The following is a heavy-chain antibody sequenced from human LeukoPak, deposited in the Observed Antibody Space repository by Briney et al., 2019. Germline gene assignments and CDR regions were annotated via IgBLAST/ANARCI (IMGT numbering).Heavy chain of an antibody. Sequence: GGSLRLSCAASGFTFSSYGMHWVRQAPGKGLEWVAFIRYDGSNKYYADSVKGRFTISRDNSKNTLYLQMNSLRTEDTAVYYCAKTMSPYYYDSSGFWGQGSLVTVSS. CDR3: AKTMSPYYYDSSGF. CDR2: IRYDGSNK. J-gene: IGHJ4*02. CDR1: GFTFSSYG. V-gene: IGHV3-30*02. D-gene: IGHD3-22*01.